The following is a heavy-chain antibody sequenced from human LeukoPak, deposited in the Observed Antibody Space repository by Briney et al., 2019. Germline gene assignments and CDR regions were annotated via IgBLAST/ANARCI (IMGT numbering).Heavy chain of an antibody. D-gene: IGHD3-10*01. CDR2: ISWNSGSI. Sequence: PGGSLRLSCAASGFTFDDYAMHWVRQAPGKGLEWVSGISWNSGSIGYADSVKGRFTISRDNAKNSLYLQMNSLGAEDMALYYCAKAGSGSYRSSYSDYWGQGTLVTVSS. CDR3: AKAGSGSYRSSYSDY. CDR1: GFTFDDYA. V-gene: IGHV3-9*03. J-gene: IGHJ4*02.